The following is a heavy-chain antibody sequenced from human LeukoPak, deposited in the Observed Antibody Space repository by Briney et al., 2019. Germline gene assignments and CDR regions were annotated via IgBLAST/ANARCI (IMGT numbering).Heavy chain of an antibody. CDR3: ARDHIGYCSGGSCYA. Sequence: GGSLRLSCVASGFTFGKYWMSWVCQAPGKGLEWVAHIKQDGSEKYYVDSVKGRFTISRDNAKNSLYLQMNSLRAEDTAVYYCARDHIGYCSGGSCYAWGQGTLVTVSS. D-gene: IGHD2-15*01. CDR2: IKQDGSEK. CDR1: GFTFGKYW. J-gene: IGHJ5*02. V-gene: IGHV3-7*01.